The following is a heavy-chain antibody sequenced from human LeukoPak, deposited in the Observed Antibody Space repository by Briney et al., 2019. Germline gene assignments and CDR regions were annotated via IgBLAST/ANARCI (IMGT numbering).Heavy chain of an antibody. CDR1: GGTFSSYA. CDR2: IIPILGIA. D-gene: IGHD3-22*01. Sequence: ASVKVSCKASGGTFSSYAISWVRQAPGQGLEWMGRIIPILGIANYAQKFQGRVTITADKSTSTAYMELSSLRSEDTAVYYCSADSSGAYYFDYWGQGTLVTVSS. CDR3: SADSSGAYYFDY. V-gene: IGHV1-69*04. J-gene: IGHJ4*02.